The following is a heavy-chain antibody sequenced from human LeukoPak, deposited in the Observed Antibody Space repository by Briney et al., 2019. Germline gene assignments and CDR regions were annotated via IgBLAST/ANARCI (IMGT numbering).Heavy chain of an antibody. Sequence: SETLSLTCTVSGGSISSRSYYWSWIRQPAGKGLEWIGRIYTSGSTNYNPSLKSRVTISVDTSKNQFSLKLSSVTAADTAVYYCARGLAAAAHDYWGQGTLVTVSS. J-gene: IGHJ4*02. CDR2: IYTSGST. CDR1: GGSISSRSYY. CDR3: ARGLAAAAHDY. D-gene: IGHD6-13*01. V-gene: IGHV4-61*02.